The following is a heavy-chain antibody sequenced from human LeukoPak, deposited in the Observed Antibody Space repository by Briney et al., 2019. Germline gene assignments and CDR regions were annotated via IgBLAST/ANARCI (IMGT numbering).Heavy chain of an antibody. CDR3: ASVHIRQSYYYYCGMDV. Sequence: PGGSLRLSCAASGFTFSSYAMHWVRQAPGKGLEWVAVISYDGSNKYYADSVKGRFSISRDNSKNTLYLQMNSLRAEDTAVYYCASVHIRQSYYYYCGMDVWGQGITVTVSS. J-gene: IGHJ6*02. D-gene: IGHD2-21*01. CDR1: GFTFSSYA. CDR2: ISYDGSNK. V-gene: IGHV3-30-3*01.